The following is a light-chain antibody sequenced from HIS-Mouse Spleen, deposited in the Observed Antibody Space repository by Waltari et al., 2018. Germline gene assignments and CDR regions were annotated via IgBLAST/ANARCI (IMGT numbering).Light chain of an antibody. Sequence: DIQLTQSPSFLSASVGDRVTITCRASQGISSYLAWYQQKPGKAPKLLIHAASTLQSGVPSRFSGSGSGTEFTLTIRRLQPEDFATYYCQQLNSYPPTFGQGTKVEIK. CDR2: AAS. CDR3: QQLNSYPPT. V-gene: IGKV1-9*01. CDR1: QGISSY. J-gene: IGKJ1*01.